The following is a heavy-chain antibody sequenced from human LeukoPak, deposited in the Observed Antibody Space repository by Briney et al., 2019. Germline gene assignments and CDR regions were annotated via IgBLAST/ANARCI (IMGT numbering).Heavy chain of an antibody. Sequence: PSETLSLTCTVSGGSISSYYWSGIRQPPGKALEWIGYIYYSGSTNYNPSLKSRVTISVDTSKNQFSLKLSSVTAADTAVYYCARLVESQPYYFDYWGQGTLVTVSS. CDR2: IYYSGST. CDR1: GGSISSYY. V-gene: IGHV4-59*08. D-gene: IGHD2-2*01. J-gene: IGHJ4*02. CDR3: ARLVESQPYYFDY.